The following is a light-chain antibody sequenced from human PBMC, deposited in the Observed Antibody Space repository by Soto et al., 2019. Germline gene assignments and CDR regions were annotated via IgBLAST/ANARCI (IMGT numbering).Light chain of an antibody. V-gene: IGLV2-14*03. Sequence: QSALTQPASVSGSPGQSITISCTGTSRDVNAYNYVSWYQQHPGKAPKLMIYDVCTRPSGVSNRFSGSKSGNTASLTISGLQAEDEADYYCSSFTTFSTVVFGGGTKVTVL. CDR2: DVC. J-gene: IGLJ3*02. CDR3: SSFTTFSTVV. CDR1: SRDVNAYNY.